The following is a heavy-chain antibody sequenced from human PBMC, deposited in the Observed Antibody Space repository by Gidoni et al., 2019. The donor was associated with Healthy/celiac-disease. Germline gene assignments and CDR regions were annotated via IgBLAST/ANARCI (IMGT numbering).Heavy chain of an antibody. CDR3: ARAYYYGSGSYGVDY. CDR2: ISYDGSNK. CDR1: GFPFSSYA. J-gene: IGHJ4*02. Sequence: QVQLVESGGGVVPPGRSLRLSCAASGFPFSSYAMHWVRQAPGKGLEWVAVISYDGSNKYYADSVKGRFTISRDNSKNTLYLQMNSLRAEDTAVYYCARAYYYGSGSYGVDYWGQGTLVTVSS. D-gene: IGHD3-10*01. V-gene: IGHV3-30-3*01.